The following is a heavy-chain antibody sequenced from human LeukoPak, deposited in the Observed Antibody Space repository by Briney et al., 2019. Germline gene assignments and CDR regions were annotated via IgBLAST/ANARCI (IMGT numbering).Heavy chain of an antibody. V-gene: IGHV5-51*01. J-gene: IGHJ4*02. CDR1: GYRFPIYW. Sequence: GESLKISCKGSGYRFPIYWIGWVRQMPGKGLEWMGIIYPDDSDIIDSPSFQGQVTISADKSINTAYLQWSSLKASDTAMYYCARLQRYCSGGNCYFFDYWGQGTLVTVSS. D-gene: IGHD2-15*01. CDR2: IYPDDSDI. CDR3: ARLQRYCSGGNCYFFDY.